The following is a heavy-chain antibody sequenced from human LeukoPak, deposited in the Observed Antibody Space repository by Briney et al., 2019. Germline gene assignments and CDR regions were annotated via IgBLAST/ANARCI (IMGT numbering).Heavy chain of an antibody. V-gene: IGHV3-43*01. CDR2: ISWDGGST. CDR1: GFTFDDYT. Sequence: PGGSLRLSCAASGFTFDDYTMHWVRQAPGKGLEWVSLISWDGGSTYYADSVKGRFTISRDNAKNTLYLQMNSLRPEDTAVYYCVRSYRDLTGYYNHFDYWGQGNLVTVSS. J-gene: IGHJ4*02. CDR3: VRSYRDLTGYYNHFDY. D-gene: IGHD3-9*01.